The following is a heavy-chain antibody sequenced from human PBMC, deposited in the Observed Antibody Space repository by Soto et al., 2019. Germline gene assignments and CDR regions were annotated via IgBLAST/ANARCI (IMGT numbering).Heavy chain of an antibody. CDR2: ITSILCIA. J-gene: IGHJ6*03. Sequence: TPGPGLTCVGRITSILCIANYAQKFQGRVTITADKSTSTAYMELGSLRSEDTAVYYCARGSLATVTWSYEYYYMDGWCTGTTVTVSS. V-gene: IGHV1-69*04. D-gene: IGHD4-17*01. CDR3: ARGSLATVTWSYEYYYMDG.